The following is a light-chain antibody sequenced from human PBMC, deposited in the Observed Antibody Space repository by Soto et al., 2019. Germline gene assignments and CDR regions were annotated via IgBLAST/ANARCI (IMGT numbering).Light chain of an antibody. CDR1: QSVSSN. J-gene: IGKJ5*01. CDR2: RAY. Sequence: DILMTQSPATLSVSAGGRATLSCRGSQSVSSNLAWYQQKPGQAPRLLIQRAYTRATGIPARFSGSGSGTEFTLTISSLQSEDFAVFYCQHYGSSPLITCGRGTRLEIK. V-gene: IGKV3-15*01. CDR3: QHYGSSPLIT.